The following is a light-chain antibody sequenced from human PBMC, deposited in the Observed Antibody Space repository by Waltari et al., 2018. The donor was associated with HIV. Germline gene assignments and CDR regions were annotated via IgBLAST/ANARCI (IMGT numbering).Light chain of an antibody. J-gene: IGLJ1*01. V-gene: IGLV1-47*01. CDR3: VGWDASLSAYV. CDR2: KNY. Sequence: QSVLTQPPSASGTPGQRVTISCSGTSSNIRNDNVSWYQQLPGTAPKLLIYKNYQRPSGVPDRFAGSKSGTSASLAISGLRSEDEADYYCVGWDASLSAYVFGTGTKVTIL. CDR1: SSNIRNDN.